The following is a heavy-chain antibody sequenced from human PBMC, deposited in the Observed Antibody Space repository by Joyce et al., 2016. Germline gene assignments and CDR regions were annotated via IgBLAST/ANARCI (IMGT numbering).Heavy chain of an antibody. V-gene: IGHV3-33*01. CDR3: ARDRLRGKYYDSSGQLDH. Sequence: QVQLVESGGGVVQPGRSLRLSCAASGFAFNSHGMHWVRQAPGKGLAWLAVIWYDGSNSFFRESVKGRFTVSRDNSINTLYLQMNSLSVDDTAVYFCARDRLRGKYYDSSGQLDHWGLGTLVIVSS. CDR1: GFAFNSHG. CDR2: IWYDGSNS. D-gene: IGHD3-22*01. J-gene: IGHJ4*02.